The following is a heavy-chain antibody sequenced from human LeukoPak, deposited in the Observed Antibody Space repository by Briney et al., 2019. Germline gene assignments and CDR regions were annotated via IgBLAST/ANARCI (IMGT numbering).Heavy chain of an antibody. Sequence: GGSLRLSCAASGFTFSDYYMSWIRQAPGKGLDWVSYISSSGSTLYYADSVKGRITISRDNAKNSLYLQMNSLRAEDTAVYYCARRRYNWNAIDYWGQGTLVTVSS. CDR1: GFTFSDYY. CDR3: ARRRYNWNAIDY. D-gene: IGHD1-20*01. V-gene: IGHV3-11*01. CDR2: ISSSGSTL. J-gene: IGHJ4*02.